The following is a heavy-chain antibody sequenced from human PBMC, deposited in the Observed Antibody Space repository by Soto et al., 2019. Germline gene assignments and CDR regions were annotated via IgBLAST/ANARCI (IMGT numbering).Heavy chain of an antibody. CDR3: ARNRRYCSSTSCYRYYYGMDV. CDR2: INHSGST. CDR1: GGSFSGYY. D-gene: IGHD2-2*01. J-gene: IGHJ6*02. Sequence: SETLSLTCAVYGGSFSGYYWSGIRQPPGKGLEWIGEINHSGSTNYNPSLKSRVTISVDTSKNQFSLKLSSVTAADTAVYYCARNRRYCSSTSCYRYYYGMDVWGQGTTVTVSS. V-gene: IGHV4-34*01.